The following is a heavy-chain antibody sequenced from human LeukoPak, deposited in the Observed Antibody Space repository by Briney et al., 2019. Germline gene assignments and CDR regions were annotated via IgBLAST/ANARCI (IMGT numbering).Heavy chain of an antibody. V-gene: IGHV3-30*02. CDR3: AKDHTLRAGDRDAFDI. CDR2: IRYDGTNK. Sequence: GGSLRLSCAASGFTFSRYGMHWVRQAPGKGLEWVAFIRYDGTNKEYADSVKGRFTISRDNSKNTVYLRMNSLRVEDTAVYYCAKDHTLRAGDRDAFDIRGQGTIVTVSS. J-gene: IGHJ3*02. D-gene: IGHD2-21*01. CDR1: GFTFSRYG.